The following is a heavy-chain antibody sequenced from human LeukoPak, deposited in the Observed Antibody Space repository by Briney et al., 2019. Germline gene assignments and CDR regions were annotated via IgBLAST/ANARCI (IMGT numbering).Heavy chain of an antibody. J-gene: IGHJ4*02. D-gene: IGHD2-15*01. Sequence: GASVKVSCKASEYTFTSYYMHWVRQAPGQGLEWMGIINLSGGSTRSAQRFQGRVTMTRDTSTSTVYMELSSLRSEDTAVYYCASRILDHCSGGSCYSGFDYWGQGTLLTVSS. CDR1: EYTFTSYY. CDR2: INLSGGST. V-gene: IGHV1-46*01. CDR3: ASRILDHCSGGSCYSGFDY.